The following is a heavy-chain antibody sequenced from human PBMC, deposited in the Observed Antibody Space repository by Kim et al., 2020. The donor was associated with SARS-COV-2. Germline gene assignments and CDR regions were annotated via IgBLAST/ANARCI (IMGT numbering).Heavy chain of an antibody. V-gene: IGHV1-24*01. J-gene: IGHJ3*02. CDR3: ETVAYGSGAFDI. Sequence: SYEKKFQGRVTMTEDTSTDTDYMELSSLRSEDTAVYYCETVAYGSGAFDIWGQGTMVTVSS. D-gene: IGHD3-10*01.